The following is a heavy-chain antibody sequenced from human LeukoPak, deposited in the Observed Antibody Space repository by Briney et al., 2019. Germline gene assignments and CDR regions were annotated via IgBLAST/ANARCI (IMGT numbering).Heavy chain of an antibody. V-gene: IGHV4-34*01. Sequence: SETLSLTCAVSGGSFSGHYWSWIRQSPGEGLEWIGEIDHSGNTNYNPSLKGRLTISVDTSKSQFSLRLSSVTAADTAVYYCAREAPYYYDSSSNYGMDVWGQGTTVTVSS. CDR3: AREAPYYYDSSSNYGMDV. CDR2: IDHSGNT. D-gene: IGHD3-22*01. CDR1: GGSFSGHY. J-gene: IGHJ6*02.